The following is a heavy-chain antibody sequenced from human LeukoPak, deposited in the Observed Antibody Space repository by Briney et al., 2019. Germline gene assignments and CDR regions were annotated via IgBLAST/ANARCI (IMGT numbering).Heavy chain of an antibody. V-gene: IGHV7-4-1*02. CDR1: GYTFTSYA. Sequence: GASVKVSCKASGYTFTSYAMNWVRQAPGQGLEWMGWINTNTGNPTYAQGFTGRFVFSLDTSVSTAYLQISSLKAEDTAVYYCARAPRRGYCSSTSCTGTTNWFDPWGQGTLVTVSS. D-gene: IGHD2-2*01. CDR2: INTNTGNP. CDR3: ARAPRRGYCSSTSCTGTTNWFDP. J-gene: IGHJ5*02.